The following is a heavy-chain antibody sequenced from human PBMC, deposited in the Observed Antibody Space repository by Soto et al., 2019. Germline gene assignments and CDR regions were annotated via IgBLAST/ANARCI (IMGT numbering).Heavy chain of an antibody. J-gene: IGHJ4*02. CDR3: VRELSTRSCPQNFFDY. D-gene: IGHD2-2*01. CDR2: ISPNSGVT. V-gene: IGHV1-18*01. Sequence: QVQLVQSEGEVRQPGASVKVSCRASGYTFTSYGIIWVRQAPGQGLEWMGYISPNSGVTTYAQNLQGRLTMTTDTSTSTAYMELRSLSSDDTAVYYCVRELSTRSCPQNFFDYWGLGALVTVSS. CDR1: GYTFTSYG.